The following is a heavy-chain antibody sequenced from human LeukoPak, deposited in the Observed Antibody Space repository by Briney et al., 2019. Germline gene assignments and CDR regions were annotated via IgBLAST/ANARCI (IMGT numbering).Heavy chain of an antibody. D-gene: IGHD6-13*01. J-gene: IGHJ4*02. V-gene: IGHV4-38-2*02. Sequence: PSETLSLTCTVSGYSISSGYYWGWIRQPPGKGLEWIGRIYTSGSTNYNPSLKSRVTMSVDTSKNQFSLKLSSVTAADTAVYYCARDGRQQLVNFDYWGQGTLVTVSS. CDR1: GYSISSGYY. CDR2: IYTSGST. CDR3: ARDGRQQLVNFDY.